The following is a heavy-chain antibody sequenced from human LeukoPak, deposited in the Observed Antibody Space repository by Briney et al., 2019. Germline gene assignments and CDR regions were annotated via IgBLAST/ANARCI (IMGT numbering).Heavy chain of an antibody. CDR2: INHSGST. CDR3: ARGSRLGANYFDY. Sequence: SETLSLTCAVYGGSFSGYYWSWIRQPPGKGLEWIGEINHSGSTNHNPSLKSRVTISVDTSTNQFSLKLSSVTAADTAVYYCARGSRLGANYFDYWGQGTLVTVSS. J-gene: IGHJ4*02. CDR1: GGSFSGYY. D-gene: IGHD3-16*01. V-gene: IGHV4-34*01.